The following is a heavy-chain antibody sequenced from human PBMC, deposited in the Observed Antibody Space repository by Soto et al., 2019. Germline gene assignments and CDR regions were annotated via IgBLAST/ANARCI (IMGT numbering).Heavy chain of an antibody. J-gene: IGHJ4*02. D-gene: IGHD1-26*01. Sequence: QVQLVESGGGLVQPGGSLRLSCAASGFTFSDYYMTWIRQAPGKGLEWLSFISSSSSNTIYADSVKGRFTISRDNAKNSLYLQMNSLRAEDTAVYYCVRSPRYSGSYFLDYWGQGTLVTVSS. CDR2: ISSSSSNT. CDR1: GFTFSDYY. CDR3: VRSPRYSGSYFLDY. V-gene: IGHV3-11*06.